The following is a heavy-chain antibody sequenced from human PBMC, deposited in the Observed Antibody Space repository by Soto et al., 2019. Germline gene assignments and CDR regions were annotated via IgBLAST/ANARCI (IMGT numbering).Heavy chain of an antibody. V-gene: IGHV3-30-3*01. J-gene: IGHJ5*02. CDR3: ARDRRQEYCSSTSCRLYWFDP. D-gene: IGHD2-2*01. Sequence: LRLSCAASGFTFSSYAMHWVRQAPGKGLEWVAVISYDGSNKYYADSVKGRFTISRDNSKNTLYLQMNSLRAEDTAVYYCARDRRQEYCSSTSCRLYWFDPWGQGTLVTVSS. CDR2: ISYDGSNK. CDR1: GFTFSSYA.